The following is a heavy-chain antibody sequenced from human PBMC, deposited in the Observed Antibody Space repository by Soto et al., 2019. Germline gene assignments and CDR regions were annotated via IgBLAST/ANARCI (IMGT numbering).Heavy chain of an antibody. Sequence: QVQLVQSGAEVKKPGSSVKVSCKASGGTFSSYTISWVRQAPGQGLEWMGRIIPILGIANYAQKFQGRVTRTADKSTSTAYMELSSLRSEDTAVYYCATQRGYCSGGRSLPCWFDPWGQGTLVTVSS. CDR2: IIPILGIA. D-gene: IGHD2-15*01. CDR1: GGTFSSYT. CDR3: ATQRGYCSGGRSLPCWFDP. J-gene: IGHJ5*02. V-gene: IGHV1-69*02.